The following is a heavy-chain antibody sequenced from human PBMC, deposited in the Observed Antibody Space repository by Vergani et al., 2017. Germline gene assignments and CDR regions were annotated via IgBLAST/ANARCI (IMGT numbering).Heavy chain of an antibody. J-gene: IGHJ3*02. CDR2: IIPIFGTA. D-gene: IGHD5-24*01. V-gene: IGHV1-69*12. CDR1: GGTFSRYA. Sequence: QVQLAQSGAEVKKPGSSVKVSCKASGGTFSRYAISWVRQAPGQGLEWMGGIIPIFGTANYAQKFQGRVTITADESTSTAYMELSSLRSEDTAVYYCARGSLMATINDAFDSWGQGTMVTVSS. CDR3: ARGSLMATINDAFDS.